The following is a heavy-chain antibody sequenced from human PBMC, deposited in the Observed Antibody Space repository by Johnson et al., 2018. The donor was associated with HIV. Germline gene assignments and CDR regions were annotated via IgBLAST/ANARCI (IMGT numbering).Heavy chain of an antibody. D-gene: IGHD3-10*01. Sequence: LQPVEPGGGVVRPGGSLRLSSAASRFTLDDYGMAWVRQAPGKGLAGVPGINWNGGSTGYADSVKGRFTISRDNAKNSLYLQMNSLRAEDTALYYCARDFVAFGECTAFDIWGQGTMVAVSS. CDR1: RFTLDDYG. CDR2: INWNGGST. J-gene: IGHJ3*02. V-gene: IGHV3-20*03. CDR3: ARDFVAFGECTAFDI.